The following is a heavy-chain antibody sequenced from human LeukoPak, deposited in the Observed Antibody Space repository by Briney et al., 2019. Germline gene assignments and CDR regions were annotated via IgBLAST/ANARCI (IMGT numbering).Heavy chain of an antibody. CDR3: ARSRGLAGAATVIDY. D-gene: IGHD6-25*01. J-gene: IGHJ4*02. Sequence: SETLSLTCTVSGGPISNYYWTWIRQSPGQGLEWIGYVYNSGITDYNPSLKSRLTISVDTSKIQFSLKLSSMTAADTAVYYCARSRGLAGAATVIDYWGQGTLVTVSS. V-gene: IGHV4-59*08. CDR2: VYNSGIT. CDR1: GGPISNYY.